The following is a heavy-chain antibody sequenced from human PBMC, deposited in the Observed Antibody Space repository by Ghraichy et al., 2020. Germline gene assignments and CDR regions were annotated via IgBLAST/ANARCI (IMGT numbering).Heavy chain of an antibody. Sequence: SGPTLVKPTQTLTLTCTFSGFSLSTSGVGVGWICQPPGKALEWLALIYWNDDKRYSPSLKSRLTITKDTSKNQVVLTMTNMDPVDTATYYCARITYYYDSSGYYADYWGQGTLVTVSS. CDR1: GFSLSTSGVG. CDR2: IYWNDDK. D-gene: IGHD3-22*01. V-gene: IGHV2-5*01. J-gene: IGHJ4*02. CDR3: ARITYYYDSSGYYADY.